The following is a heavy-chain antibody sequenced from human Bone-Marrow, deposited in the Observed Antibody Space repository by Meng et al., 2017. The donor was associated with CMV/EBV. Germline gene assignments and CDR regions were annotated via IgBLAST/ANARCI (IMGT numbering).Heavy chain of an antibody. Sequence: GESLKISCVASGFTFNTYWMTWVRQAPGKGLEWVANIKGGGSDESDVDSVRGRFTFSRDNAKNSVYLQMNSLRVEDTAVYYCARHRLYSFDYWGLGTLVTVSS. J-gene: IGHJ4*02. V-gene: IGHV3-7*01. D-gene: IGHD2-21*01. CDR3: ARHRLYSFDY. CDR2: IKGGGSDE. CDR1: GFTFNTYW.